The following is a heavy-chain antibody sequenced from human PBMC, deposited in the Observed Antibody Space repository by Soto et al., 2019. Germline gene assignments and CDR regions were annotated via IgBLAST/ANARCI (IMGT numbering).Heavy chain of an antibody. CDR2: VDHSGST. J-gene: IGHJ4*02. V-gene: IGHV4-34*01. CDR3: ARVSDC. Sequence: ETLSLTCAVYGGSLNDYSWGWVRQPPGKGLEWIGEVDHSGSTKYNPSLKSRVTISVDTSKKQFSLNLNSVTAADTAVYFCARVSDCWGQGTLLNVSS. CDR1: GGSLNDYS.